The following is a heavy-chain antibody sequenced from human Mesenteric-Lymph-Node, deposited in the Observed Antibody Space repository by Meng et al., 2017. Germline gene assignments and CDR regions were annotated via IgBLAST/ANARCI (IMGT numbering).Heavy chain of an antibody. CDR3: ARTNYGDYNWFDP. CDR1: GGSFSAYS. D-gene: IGHD4-17*01. J-gene: IGHJ5*02. Sequence: QVQLQQWGAGLLKPSETLSLTCAVYGGSFSAYSWTWIRQPPGKGLEWIGEINHSGSTNYNPSLKSRVTISVDTSKRQFSLKLTSVTAADTAVYFCARTNYGDYNWFDPWGQGTLVTVSS. V-gene: IGHV4-34*01. CDR2: INHSGST.